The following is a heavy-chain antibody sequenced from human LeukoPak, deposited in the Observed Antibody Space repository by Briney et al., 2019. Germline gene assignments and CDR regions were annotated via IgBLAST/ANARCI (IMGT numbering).Heavy chain of an antibody. CDR1: GGTFSSYA. Sequence: SVKVSCKASGGTFSSYAISWVRQAPGQGLEWMGGIIPIFVTANYAQKFQGRVTITADESTSTAYMELSSLRSEDTAVYYCARDSAAVAGTFDYWGQGTLVTVSS. CDR2: IIPIFVTA. J-gene: IGHJ4*02. V-gene: IGHV1-69*13. CDR3: ARDSAAVAGTFDY. D-gene: IGHD6-19*01.